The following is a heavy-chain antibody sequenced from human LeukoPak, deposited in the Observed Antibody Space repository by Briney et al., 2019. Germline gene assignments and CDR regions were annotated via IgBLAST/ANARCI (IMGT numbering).Heavy chain of an antibody. Sequence: GGSLRLSCAASGFTFSSYAMHWVRQAPGKGLEWVAVVSYDATNEYYADSVKGRFTISRDNSKNTLYLQMNGLRAEDTAVYYCARVSSRIWSGPCDYWGQGTLLTVSS. CDR3: ARVSSRIWSGPCDY. CDR1: GFTFSSYA. CDR2: VSYDATNE. J-gene: IGHJ4*02. V-gene: IGHV3-30*04. D-gene: IGHD3-3*01.